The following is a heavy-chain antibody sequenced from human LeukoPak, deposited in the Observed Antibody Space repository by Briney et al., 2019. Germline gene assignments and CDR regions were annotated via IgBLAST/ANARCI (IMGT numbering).Heavy chain of an antibody. Sequence: QSGGSLRLSCVGAGFTFRTYSMQWVRQAPGKGLEWVALISSGGTNKFYADSVKGRFTISRDDSKNTLYLQMDSLRVEDTAIYYCAREQGRGGQGFPAGLDNWGQGTLVTVSS. V-gene: IGHV3-30*14. CDR1: GFTFRTYS. D-gene: IGHD3-16*01. CDR2: ISSGGTNK. J-gene: IGHJ4*02. CDR3: AREQGRGGQGFPAGLDN.